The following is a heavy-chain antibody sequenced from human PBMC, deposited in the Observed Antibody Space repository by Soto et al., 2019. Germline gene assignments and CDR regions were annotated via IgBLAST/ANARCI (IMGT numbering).Heavy chain of an antibody. D-gene: IGHD5-18*01. Sequence: LRLSCETSAFTFRSYGMHWVRQAPGKGPEWVAITSDDGDIQYYADSVKGRFTISRDNSKNTLYLQMTTLRSEDAAVYFCARAVDAAMDPLDYWGQGTLVTVSS. CDR2: TSDDGDIQ. CDR3: ARAVDAAMDPLDY. CDR1: AFTFRSYG. J-gene: IGHJ4*02. V-gene: IGHV3-30*03.